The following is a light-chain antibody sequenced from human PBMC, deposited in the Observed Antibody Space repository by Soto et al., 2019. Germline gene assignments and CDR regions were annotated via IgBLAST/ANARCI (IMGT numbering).Light chain of an antibody. CDR2: GAS. Sequence: EIVLTQSPATLSLSPGERATLSCRASQSVSRSYLAWYQQKPGQAPRLLIYGASRRATGMPDRFSGSGSGTDFHLAISRVEPEDFAVYYCQQYGSPPPYTFGQGTKMEIK. V-gene: IGKV3-20*01. J-gene: IGKJ2*01. CDR3: QQYGSPPPYT. CDR1: QSVSRSY.